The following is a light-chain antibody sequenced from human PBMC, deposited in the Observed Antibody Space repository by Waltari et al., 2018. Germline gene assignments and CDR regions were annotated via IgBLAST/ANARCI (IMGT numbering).Light chain of an antibody. V-gene: IGKV1-5*03. CDR3: QQYNSYPLT. CDR1: QSLSSW. Sequence: DIQMTQSPSTLSASVGDRVTITCRASQSLSSWLAWYQQNPGKAPNLLIYKASSLESGVPSRFSGSGSGTEFTLTISSLQPEDFATYYCQQYNSYPLTFGGGTKVEIK. J-gene: IGKJ4*01. CDR2: KAS.